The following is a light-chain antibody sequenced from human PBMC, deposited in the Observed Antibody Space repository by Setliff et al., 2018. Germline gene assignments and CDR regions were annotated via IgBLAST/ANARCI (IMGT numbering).Light chain of an antibody. V-gene: IGLV7-46*01. J-gene: IGLJ2*01. CDR2: DTS. CDR3: LLSYVV. Sequence: QAVVTQEPSLTVSPGGTVTLTCGSSTGAVTSGHYPYWFQQKPGQAPRTLIYDTSNKHSWTPARFSGSLLGGKAALTLSGAQPEDEAEYYCLLSYVVSGGGTKVTVL. CDR1: TGAVTSGHY.